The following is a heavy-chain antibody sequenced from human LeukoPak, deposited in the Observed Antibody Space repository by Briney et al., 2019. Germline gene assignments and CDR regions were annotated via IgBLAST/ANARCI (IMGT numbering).Heavy chain of an antibody. CDR3: GDIAARTNFDY. V-gene: IGHV3-23*01. J-gene: IGHJ4*02. Sequence: GGSLRLSCAASGFTSSSYAMSWVRQAPGKGLEWVSAISGSGGSTYYADSVKGRFTISRDNSKNTLYLQMNSLRAEDTAVYYCGDIAARTNFDYWGQGTLVTVSS. CDR1: GFTSSSYA. CDR2: ISGSGGST. D-gene: IGHD6-6*01.